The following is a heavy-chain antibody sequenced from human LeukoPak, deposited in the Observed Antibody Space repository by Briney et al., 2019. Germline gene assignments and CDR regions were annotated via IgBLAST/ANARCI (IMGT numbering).Heavy chain of an antibody. D-gene: IGHD3-10*01. V-gene: IGHV4-31*03. CDR2: IYYSGST. Sequence: SQTLSLTCTVSGGSISSGGYYWSWIRQHPGKGLEWIGYIYYSGSTDYNPSFKSRVTISLDTSKTHFSLKLSSVTAADTAVYYCARVGITDSFDIWGQGTMVTVSS. CDR3: ARVGITDSFDI. J-gene: IGHJ3*02. CDR1: GGSISSGGYY.